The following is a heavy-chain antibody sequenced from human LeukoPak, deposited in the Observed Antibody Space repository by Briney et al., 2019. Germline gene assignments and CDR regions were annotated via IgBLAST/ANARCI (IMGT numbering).Heavy chain of an antibody. CDR2: IYSGGST. D-gene: IGHD3-22*01. J-gene: IGHJ4*02. CDR3: AKVPTYYYDGSGYYSYFDY. Sequence: GGSLRLSCAASGFTVSTNYMSWVRQTPGKGLEWVSVIYSGGSTYYADSVKGRFTISRDNSKNTLYLQMNGLRAEDTAVYFCAKVPTYYYDGSGYYSYFDYWGQGTLVTVSS. V-gene: IGHV3-53*01. CDR1: GFTVSTNY.